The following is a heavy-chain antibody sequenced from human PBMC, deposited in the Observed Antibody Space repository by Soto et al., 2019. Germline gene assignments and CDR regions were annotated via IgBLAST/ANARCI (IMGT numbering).Heavy chain of an antibody. J-gene: IGHJ4*02. Sequence: EAQLVESGGGLVKPGGSLRLSCVASGFTFSNAWMTWVRQAPGKGLEWVGRIKTIRDGGTTDYAAPVKGRMTISRDDSRNTLFLQMDSLKTEDTATYFCTSTHQSTARRVGRVDYWGQGTLVAVSS. CDR1: GFTFSNAW. V-gene: IGHV3-15*05. D-gene: IGHD1-26*01. CDR3: TSTHQSTARRVGRVDY. CDR2: IKTIRDGGTT.